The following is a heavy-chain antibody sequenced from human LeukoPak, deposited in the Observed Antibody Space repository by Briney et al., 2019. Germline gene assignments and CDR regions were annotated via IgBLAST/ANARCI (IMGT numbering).Heavy chain of an antibody. J-gene: IGHJ4*02. V-gene: IGHV5-51*01. CDR1: GYSFSSHW. D-gene: IGHD5-18*01. Sequence: GESLQISCQGSGYSFSSHWIGWVRQMPGKGLEWMGIIYPGDSDTRYSPSFQGQVTISADKSISTAYLQWSSLKASDTAMYYCARQGEVDTASYWGQGTLVTVSS. CDR3: ARQGEVDTASY. CDR2: IYPGDSDT.